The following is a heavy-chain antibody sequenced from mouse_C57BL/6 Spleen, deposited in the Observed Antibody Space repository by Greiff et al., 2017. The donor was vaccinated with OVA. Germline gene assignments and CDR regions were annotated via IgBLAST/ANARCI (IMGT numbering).Heavy chain of an antibody. Sequence: EVKLQESGAELVRPGASVKLSCTASGFNIKDDYMHWVKQRPEQGLEWIGWIDPENGDTEYASKFQGKATITADTSSNTAYLQLSSLTSEDTAVYYCTTGYPTFDYWGQGTTLTVSS. CDR1: GFNIKDDY. D-gene: IGHD2-2*01. CDR2: IDPENGDT. CDR3: TTGYPTFDY. J-gene: IGHJ2*01. V-gene: IGHV14-4*01.